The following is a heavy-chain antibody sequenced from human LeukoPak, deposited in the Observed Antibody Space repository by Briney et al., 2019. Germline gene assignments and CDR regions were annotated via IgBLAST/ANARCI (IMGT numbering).Heavy chain of an antibody. CDR2: IEDRGNT. CDR1: GGSISSNW. J-gene: IGHJ4*02. D-gene: IGHD1-26*01. CDR3: ARVWGAGSFDY. Sequence: SSETLSLTCAVSGGSISSNWWSWVRQPPGKGLEWIGEIEDRGNTNYNPSLKSRVTISVDKSKNQFSLKLSSLTAADTAVYYCARVWGAGSFDYWGQGTLVSVSS. V-gene: IGHV4-4*02.